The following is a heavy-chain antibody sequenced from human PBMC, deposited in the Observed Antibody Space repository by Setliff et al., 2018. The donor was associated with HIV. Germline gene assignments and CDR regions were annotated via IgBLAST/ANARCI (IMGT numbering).Heavy chain of an antibody. CDR2: VSPDGSVA. CDR3: ARDRVVGATLDPLDI. CDR1: GFTFSKYW. Sequence: GGSLRLSCAASGFTFSKYWMSWVRQAPGKGLEWVASVSPDGSVASSVGSMKGRFTVSRDNAKNSLYLQMNSLRAEDTAVYYCARDRVVGATLDPLDIWGQGTMVTVSS. V-gene: IGHV3-7*01. J-gene: IGHJ3*02. D-gene: IGHD1-26*01.